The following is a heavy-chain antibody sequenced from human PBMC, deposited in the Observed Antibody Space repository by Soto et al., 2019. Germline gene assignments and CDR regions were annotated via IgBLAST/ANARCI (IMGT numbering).Heavy chain of an antibody. CDR1: GFTFSSYA. Sequence: EVQLLESGGGLVQPGGSLRLSCAASGFTFSSYAMRWVRQAPVKGLEWVSAISGSGDSTSYADSVKGRFTISRANSKNTLYLPMNSLRAEDTAVYYCARRGSGSYYDYWGQGTLVTVSS. J-gene: IGHJ4*02. D-gene: IGHD1-26*01. V-gene: IGHV3-23*01. CDR3: ARRGSGSYYDY. CDR2: ISGSGDST.